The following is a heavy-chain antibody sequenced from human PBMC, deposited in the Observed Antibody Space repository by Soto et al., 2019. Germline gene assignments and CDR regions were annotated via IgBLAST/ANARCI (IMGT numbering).Heavy chain of an antibody. J-gene: IGHJ4*02. CDR1: GASVSGGSYY. Sequence: PSETLSLTCTVSGASVSGGSYYWTWIRQPPGKGLEWVGYIYFTGGTKYSPSLKNRVSMSADTSKNQFSLKLSSVTTADTAVYYCARVSDIVVVTVLDYWGQGTLVTVSS. D-gene: IGHD2-21*02. CDR2: IYFTGGT. V-gene: IGHV4-61*01. CDR3: ARVSDIVVVTVLDY.